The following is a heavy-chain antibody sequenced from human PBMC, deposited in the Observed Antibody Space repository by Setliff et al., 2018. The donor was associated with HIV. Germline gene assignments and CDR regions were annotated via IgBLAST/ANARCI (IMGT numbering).Heavy chain of an antibody. Sequence: PSETLSLTCSVSGAFTTSSLYSWGWFRQSPGKGLEWIGTIFYSGTTTYNPSLKSRITISVDTSKKEFSLNLSSLTAADTAVFYCARGRYSYGPGWFDSWAQGAMVT. V-gene: IGHV4-39*07. CDR1: GAFTTSSLYS. CDR2: IFYSGTT. D-gene: IGHD5-18*01. CDR3: ARGRYSYGPGWFDS. J-gene: IGHJ5*01.